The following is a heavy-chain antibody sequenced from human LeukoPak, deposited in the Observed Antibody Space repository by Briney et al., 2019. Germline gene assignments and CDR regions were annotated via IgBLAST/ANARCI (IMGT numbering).Heavy chain of an antibody. CDR1: GFTFSSYW. CDR2: IKQDGFEK. CDR3: ARRSQFPGIALAGTIMDAFDI. Sequence: GGSLRLSCAASGFTFSSYWMSWVRQAPGKGLEWVANIKQDGFEKYYVDSVKGRFTISRDNAKNSLYLQMNSLRAEDTAVYYCARRSQFPGIALAGTIMDAFDIWGQGTMVTVSS. J-gene: IGHJ3*02. V-gene: IGHV3-7*01. D-gene: IGHD6-19*01.